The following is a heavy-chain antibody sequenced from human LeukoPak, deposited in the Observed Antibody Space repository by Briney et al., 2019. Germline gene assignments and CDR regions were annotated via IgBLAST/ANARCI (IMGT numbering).Heavy chain of an antibody. V-gene: IGHV4-30-4*01. CDR2: IYYSGST. CDR3: ASNYDILTGYGA. Sequence: SETLSLTCTVSGGSISSGDYYWSWIRQPPGKGLEWIGYIYYSGSTYYNPSLKSRVTISVDTSKNQFSLKLSSVTAADTAVYYCASNYDILTGYGAWGQGTLVTVSS. J-gene: IGHJ4*02. CDR1: GGSISSGDYY. D-gene: IGHD3-9*01.